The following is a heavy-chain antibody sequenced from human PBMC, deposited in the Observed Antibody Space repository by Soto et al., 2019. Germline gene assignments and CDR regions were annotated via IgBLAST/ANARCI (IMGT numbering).Heavy chain of an antibody. CDR2: IIPILGIA. V-gene: IGHV1-69*02. CDR3: ASRQYYDILVAYEMDV. D-gene: IGHD3-9*01. J-gene: IGHJ6*04. Sequence: GASVKVSCKASGGTFSSYTISWVRQAPGQGLEWMGRIIPILGIANYAQKFQGRVTITADKSTSTAYMELSSLRSEDTAVYYCASRQYYDILVAYEMDVWGKGTTVTVSS. CDR1: GGTFSSYT.